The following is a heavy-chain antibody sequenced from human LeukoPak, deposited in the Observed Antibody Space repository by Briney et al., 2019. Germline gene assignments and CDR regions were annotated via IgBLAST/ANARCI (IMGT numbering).Heavy chain of an antibody. CDR1: GFIFSDYS. CDR3: ARSSGYPFFDY. V-gene: IGHV3-48*01. D-gene: IGHD3-22*01. CDR2: ITSTSDTV. J-gene: IGHJ4*02. Sequence: GGFLRLSCEASGFIFSDYSMNWVRQAPGEGLEWLSYITSTSDTVYYADSVKGRFTSSRDNAKNSVYLQMNGLRAEDTAVYYCARSSGYPFFDYWGQGTLVTVSS.